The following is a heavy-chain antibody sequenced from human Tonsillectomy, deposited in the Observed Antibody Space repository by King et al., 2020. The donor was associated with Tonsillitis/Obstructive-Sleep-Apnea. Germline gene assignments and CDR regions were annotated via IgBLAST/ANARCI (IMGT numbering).Heavy chain of an antibody. D-gene: IGHD4-11*01. V-gene: IGHV3-21*01. CDR2: ISSSSSYI. Sequence: VQLVESGGGLVKPGGSLRLSCAVSGFTFSSYSMNWVRQAPGKGLEWVSSISSSSSYIYYADSVKGRFTISRDNAKNSLYLQMNSLRAEDTAVYYCARATLHDYSNYRDWYFDLWGLGTLVTVSS. CDR1: GFTFSSYS. J-gene: IGHJ2*01. CDR3: ARATLHDYSNYRDWYFDL.